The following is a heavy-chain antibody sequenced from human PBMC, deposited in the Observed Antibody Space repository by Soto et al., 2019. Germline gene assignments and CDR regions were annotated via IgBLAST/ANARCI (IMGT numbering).Heavy chain of an antibody. J-gene: IGHJ6*02. D-gene: IGHD6-6*01. Sequence: GASVKVSCKASGYTFTRSGISWVRQAPGQGLEWLGWINPDNGNTNYAQHLQGRVSLTTDTSTTTAYMELRSLRSDDTAVYYCARDRPTSSIRARDYYYAMDVWGQGTTVTVSS. CDR1: GYTFTRSG. CDR3: ARDRPTSSIRARDYYYAMDV. CDR2: INPDNGNT. V-gene: IGHV1-18*01.